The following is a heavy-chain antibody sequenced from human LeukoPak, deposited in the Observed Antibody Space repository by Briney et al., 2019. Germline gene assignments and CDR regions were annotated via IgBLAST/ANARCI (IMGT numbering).Heavy chain of an antibody. CDR3: ARDSEYSSSSVAFDI. J-gene: IGHJ3*02. D-gene: IGHD6-6*01. V-gene: IGHV1-46*01. CDR2: INPSSVST. Sequence: ASVKVSCKASGYTFTHYCMHWVRQAPGLGLEWMGIINPSSVSTSYAQKFQGRVTMTRDTSTSTVYMELSSLRSEDTAVYYCARDSEYSSSSVAFDIWGQGTMVTVSS. CDR1: GYTFTHYC.